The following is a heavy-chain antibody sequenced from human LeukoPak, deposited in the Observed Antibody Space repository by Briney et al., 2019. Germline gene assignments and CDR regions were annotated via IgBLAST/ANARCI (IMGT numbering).Heavy chain of an antibody. CDR2: IYHSGST. J-gene: IGHJ6*02. D-gene: IGHD3-10*01. CDR1: GGSISSSNW. V-gene: IGHV4-4*02. Sequence: PSGTLSLTCAVSGGSISSSNWWSWVRQPPGKGLEWIGEIYHSGSTNYNPSLKSRVTISVDKSKNQFSLKLSSVTAADTAVYYCARNYGSAYYYHYGMDVWGQGTTVTVSS. CDR3: ARNYGSAYYYHYGMDV.